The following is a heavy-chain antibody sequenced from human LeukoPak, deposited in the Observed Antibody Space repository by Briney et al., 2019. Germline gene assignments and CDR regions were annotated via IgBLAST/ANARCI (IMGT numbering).Heavy chain of an antibody. V-gene: IGHV3-23*01. CDR1: GFTFSSYA. Sequence: GGSLRLSCAASGFTFSSYAMSWVRQAPGKGLEWVTAISGSGGSTYYADSVKGRFTISRDNSKNTLYLQMNSLRAEDTAVYYCAKSPSSSWYTGCDWGQGTLVTVSS. CDR3: AKSPSSSWYTGCD. CDR2: ISGSGGST. D-gene: IGHD6-13*01. J-gene: IGHJ4*02.